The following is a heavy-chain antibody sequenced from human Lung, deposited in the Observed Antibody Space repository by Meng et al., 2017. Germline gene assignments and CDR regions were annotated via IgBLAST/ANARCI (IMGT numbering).Heavy chain of an antibody. J-gene: IGHJ4*02. Sequence: HVQPQQGGAGVLKTSETLSLTCVVSGGSFSDYYWSWIRQPPGKGLEWIGEINHSGSTNYNPSRESRATISVDTSQNNLSLKLSSVTAADSAVYYCARGPTTMAHDFDYWGQGTLVTVSS. V-gene: IGHV4-34*01. CDR1: GGSFSDYY. CDR3: ARGPTTMAHDFDY. D-gene: IGHD4-11*01. CDR2: INHSGST.